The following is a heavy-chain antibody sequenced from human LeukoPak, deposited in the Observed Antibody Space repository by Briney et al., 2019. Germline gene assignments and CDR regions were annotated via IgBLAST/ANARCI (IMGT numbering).Heavy chain of an antibody. CDR2: IKQDGSEK. Sequence: EGSLRLSCAASGFTFSNAWMSWVRQAPGKGLEWVANIKQDGSEKYYVDSVKGRFTISRDNAKNSLYLQMNSLRAEDTAVYYCARGSGSYYYWGQGTLVTVSS. D-gene: IGHD1-26*01. V-gene: IGHV3-7*01. J-gene: IGHJ4*02. CDR3: ARGSGSYYY. CDR1: GFTFSNAW.